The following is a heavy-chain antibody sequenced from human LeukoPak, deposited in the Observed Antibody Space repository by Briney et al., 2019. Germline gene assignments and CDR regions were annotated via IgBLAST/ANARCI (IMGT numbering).Heavy chain of an antibody. CDR1: GFSFGDYA. CDR2: IRNKAYGGTT. CDR3: TRALGLVWPSY. J-gene: IGHJ4*02. V-gene: IGHV3-49*03. Sequence: PGGSLRLSCTAPGFSFGDYAMSWFRQAPGKGLEWVGFIRNKAYGGTTEYAASVKGRFTISIDDSKSIAYLQMNSLKTEDTAVYYCTRALGLVWPSYWGQGTLVTVSS. D-gene: IGHD6-19*01.